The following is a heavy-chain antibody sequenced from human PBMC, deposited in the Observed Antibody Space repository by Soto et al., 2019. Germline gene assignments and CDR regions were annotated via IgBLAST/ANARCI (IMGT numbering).Heavy chain of an antibody. CDR2: ISAYNGNT. CDR3: ARDCSRADYYFWSGIDYYYYGMDV. D-gene: IGHD3-3*01. J-gene: IGHJ6*02. Sequence: QVQLVQSGAEVKKPGASVKVSCKASGYTFTSYGISWVRQAPGQGLEWMGWISAYNGNTNYAQKLQGRVTMTTDTSTSTAYMELRSLRSDDTAVYYCARDCSRADYYFWSGIDYYYYGMDVWGQGTTVTVSS. CDR1: GYTFTSYG. V-gene: IGHV1-18*01.